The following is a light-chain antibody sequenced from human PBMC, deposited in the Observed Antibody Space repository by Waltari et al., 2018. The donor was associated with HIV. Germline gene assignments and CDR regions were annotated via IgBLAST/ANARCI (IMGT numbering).Light chain of an antibody. CDR2: RNV. V-gene: IGLV1-40*01. CDR3: QSYDSTGV. CDR1: RTNIGAGYD. Sequence: QSVLTQPPSVSGAPGQRVTITCTVSRTNIGAGYDVHWYQQLPGTAPKLLIFRNVNRPSGVPDRFSGSKSGTSASLAITGLQAEDEADFYCQSYDSTGVFGGGTKLTVL. J-gene: IGLJ3*02.